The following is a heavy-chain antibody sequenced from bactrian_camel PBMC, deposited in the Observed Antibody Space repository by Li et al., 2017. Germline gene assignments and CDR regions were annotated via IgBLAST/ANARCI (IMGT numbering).Heavy chain of an antibody. Sequence: HVQLVESGGGSPQAGGSLRLSCVASGYITSSYCMGWFRQSEGKEREAVATIDSDGDTAYAESMKDRFTISVDNAKNTLYLQMNSLKPEDTATYNCAAGQGVGWCLDVIRVGAEADFDYWGHGTQVTVS. CDR2: IDSDGDT. V-gene: IGHV3S53*01. J-gene: IGHJ6*01. CDR1: GYITSSYC. D-gene: IGHD5*01. CDR3: AAGQGVGWCLDVIRVGAEADFDY.